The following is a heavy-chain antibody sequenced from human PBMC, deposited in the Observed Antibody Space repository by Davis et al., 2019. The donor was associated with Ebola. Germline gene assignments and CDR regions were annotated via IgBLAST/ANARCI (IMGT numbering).Heavy chain of an antibody. D-gene: IGHD2-8*01. Sequence: GESLKISCAASGFTFSSYAMHWVRQAPGKGLEYVSAISSNGGSTYYANSVKGRFTISRDNSKNTLYLQMGSLRAEDMAVYYCARVKRDCTNGVCYTRYFDYWGQGTLVTVSS. CDR2: ISSNGGST. CDR1: GFTFSSYA. J-gene: IGHJ4*02. CDR3: ARVKRDCTNGVCYTRYFDY. V-gene: IGHV3-64*01.